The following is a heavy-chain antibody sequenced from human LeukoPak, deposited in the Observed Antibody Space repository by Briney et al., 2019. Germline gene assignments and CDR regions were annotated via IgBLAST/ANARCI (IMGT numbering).Heavy chain of an antibody. CDR3: AFAVAGTETDSFYFDY. Sequence: SETLSLTCTVSGGSISSYYWSWIRQPPGKGLEWIGYIYYSGSTNYNPSLKSRVTISVDTSKNQFSLKLSSVTAADTAVYYCAFAVAGTETDSFYFDYWGQGTLVTVPS. CDR2: IYYSGST. J-gene: IGHJ4*02. D-gene: IGHD6-19*01. V-gene: IGHV4-59*01. CDR1: GGSISSYY.